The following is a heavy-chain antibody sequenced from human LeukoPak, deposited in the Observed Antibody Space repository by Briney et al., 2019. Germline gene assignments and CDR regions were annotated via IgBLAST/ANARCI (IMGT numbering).Heavy chain of an antibody. D-gene: IGHD6-13*01. CDR2: IYYSGST. CDR3: ARDLAAAGIDY. Sequence: SETLSLTCTVSGGSISSYYWSWIRQPPGKGLEWIGYIYYSGSTNYNPSLKSRVTISVDTSKNQFSLKLSSVTAADTAVYYCARDLAAAGIDYWGQGTLVTVSS. V-gene: IGHV4-59*01. CDR1: GGSISSYY. J-gene: IGHJ4*02.